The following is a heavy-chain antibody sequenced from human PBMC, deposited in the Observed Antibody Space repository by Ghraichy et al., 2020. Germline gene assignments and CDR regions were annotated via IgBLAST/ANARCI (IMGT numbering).Heavy chain of an antibody. CDR3: ASGDYGDYDDAFDI. V-gene: IGHV4-34*01. D-gene: IGHD4-17*01. Sequence: SETLSLTCTVYGGSFSGYYWSWIRQPPGKGLDWIGEINHSGTTNYNPSLKSRVTISVDTSKNQFSLKLNSVTAADTAVYYCASGDYGDYDDAFDIWGQGTMVTVSS. J-gene: IGHJ3*02. CDR1: GGSFSGYY. CDR2: INHSGTT.